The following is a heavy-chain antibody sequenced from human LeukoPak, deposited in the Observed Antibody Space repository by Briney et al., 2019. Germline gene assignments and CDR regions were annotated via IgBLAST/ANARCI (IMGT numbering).Heavy chain of an antibody. CDR1: GGTFSSYA. Sequence: VASVKVSCKASGGTFSSYAISWVRQAPGQGLEWMGGIIPIFGTANYAQKFQGGVTITADESTSTAYMELSSLRSEDTAVYYCARAGAGSGSYYNVFFDYWGQGTLVTVSS. J-gene: IGHJ4*02. D-gene: IGHD3-10*01. CDR2: IIPIFGTA. V-gene: IGHV1-69*13. CDR3: ARAGAGSGSYYNVFFDY.